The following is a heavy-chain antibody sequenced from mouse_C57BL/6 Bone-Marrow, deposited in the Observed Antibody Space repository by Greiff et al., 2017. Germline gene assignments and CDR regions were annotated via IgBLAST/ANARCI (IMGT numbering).Heavy chain of an antibody. CDR2: IYPYNGGT. J-gene: IGHJ1*03. V-gene: IGHV1-19*01. CDR3: AGEGYWYFDV. Sequence: EVQLQQSGPVLVKPGASVKMSCKASGYTFTDYYMNWVKQSHGKSLEWIGVIYPYNGGTSYNQKFKGKATLTVDKSSSTAYMALNSLTSEDSAVFYCAGEGYWYFDVWGTGTTVTVSS. CDR1: GYTFTDYY.